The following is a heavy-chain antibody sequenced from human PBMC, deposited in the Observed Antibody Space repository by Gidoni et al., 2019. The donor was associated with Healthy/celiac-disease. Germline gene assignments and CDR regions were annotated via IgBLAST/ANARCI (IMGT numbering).Heavy chain of an antibody. CDR1: GGSISSSSYY. V-gene: IGHV4-39*01. J-gene: IGHJ4*02. CDR3: ARRTRFGGTFDY. CDR2: IYYSGST. D-gene: IGHD3-10*02. Sequence: QLQLQESGPGLVKPSETLSLTCTVSGGSISSSSYYWGWIRQPPGKGLEWIGSIYYSGSTYYNPSLKSRVTISVDTSKNQFSLKLSSVTAADTAVYYCARRTRFGGTFDYWGQGTLVTVSS.